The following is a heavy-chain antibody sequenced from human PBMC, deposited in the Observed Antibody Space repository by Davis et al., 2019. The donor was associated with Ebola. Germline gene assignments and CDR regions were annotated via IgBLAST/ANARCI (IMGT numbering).Heavy chain of an antibody. Sequence: GESLKISCAASGFTFSSYWMSWVRQAPGKGLEWVANIKVDGSEKNYVDSVKGRFTISRDNAKNSLFLQMNSLRPEDTALYYCAKDRGAMAVLSPPEEDWGQGTLVTVSS. CDR3: AKDRGAMAVLSPPEED. CDR1: GFTFSSYW. V-gene: IGHV3-7*03. J-gene: IGHJ4*02. D-gene: IGHD1-14*01. CDR2: IKVDGSEK.